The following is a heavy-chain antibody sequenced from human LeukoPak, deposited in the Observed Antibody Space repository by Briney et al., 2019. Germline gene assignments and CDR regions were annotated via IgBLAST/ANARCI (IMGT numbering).Heavy chain of an antibody. D-gene: IGHD3-10*01. CDR1: GFPFSSFG. CDR2: IRYDGSNK. CDR3: AKDGSRITTSLYMDV. V-gene: IGHV3-30*02. J-gene: IGHJ6*03. Sequence: GGSLRLSCAASGFPFSSFGIHWVRQAPGKGLEWVAFIRYDGSNKYYADSVKGRFTISRDNSKNTLYLQMNSLRAEDTAVYYCAKDGSRITTSLYMDVWGKGTTVTISS.